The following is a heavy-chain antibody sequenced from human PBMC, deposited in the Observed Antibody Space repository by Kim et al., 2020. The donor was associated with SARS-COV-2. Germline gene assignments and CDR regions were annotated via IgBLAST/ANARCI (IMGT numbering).Heavy chain of an antibody. Sequence: GGSLRLSCAASGFTFDDYAMHWVRQAPGKGLEWVSGISWNSGSIGYADSVKGRFTISRDNAKNSLYLQMNSLRAEDTALYYCAKESTYGIAVAGWFDPWGQGTLVTVSS. CDR2: ISWNSGSI. V-gene: IGHV3-9*01. D-gene: IGHD6-19*01. CDR1: GFTFDDYA. J-gene: IGHJ5*02. CDR3: AKESTYGIAVAGWFDP.